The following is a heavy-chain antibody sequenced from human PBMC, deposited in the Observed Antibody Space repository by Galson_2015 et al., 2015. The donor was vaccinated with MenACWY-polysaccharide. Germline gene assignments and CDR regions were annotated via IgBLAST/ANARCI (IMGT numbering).Heavy chain of an antibody. Sequence: SLRLSCAASGFTFSNHWMSWVRQAPGKGLEWVANINQDGSEKHYVDSVKGRFTISRDNPKNSLYLQMNSPRTEDTAVYYCATLGTPVYYFGMDV. V-gene: IGHV3-7*01. J-gene: IGHJ6*01. CDR3: ATLGTPVYYFGMDV. CDR1: GFTFSNHW. CDR2: INQDGSEK. D-gene: IGHD3-10*01.